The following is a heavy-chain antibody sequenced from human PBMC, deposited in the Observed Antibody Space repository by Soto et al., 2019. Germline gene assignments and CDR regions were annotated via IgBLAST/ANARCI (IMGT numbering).Heavy chain of an antibody. Sequence: SETLSLTCAVYGGSFSGYYWSWIRQPPGKGLEWIGEINHSGSTNYNPSLKSRVTISVDTSKNQFSLKLSSVTAADTAVYYCAREDCSSTSCHDNYYFDYWGQGTLVTV. V-gene: IGHV4-34*01. CDR3: AREDCSSTSCHDNYYFDY. J-gene: IGHJ4*02. D-gene: IGHD2-2*01. CDR2: INHSGST. CDR1: GGSFSGYY.